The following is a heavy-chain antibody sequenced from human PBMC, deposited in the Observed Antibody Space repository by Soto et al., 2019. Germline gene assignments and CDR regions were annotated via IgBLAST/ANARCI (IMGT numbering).Heavy chain of an antibody. CDR1: GFTFISYG. Sequence: GGSLGLSWAGSGFTFISYGMHWVREAPGKGLVCVSRMSSDGSSTSYADSVKGRFTISRDNAKNTLYLQMNSLRAEDTAVYYCARDWEFGYYDSSGYYSGYYYYGMDVWGQGTTVTVSS. D-gene: IGHD3-22*01. CDR2: MSSDGSST. V-gene: IGHV3-74*01. J-gene: IGHJ6*02. CDR3: ARDWEFGYYDSSGYYSGYYYYGMDV.